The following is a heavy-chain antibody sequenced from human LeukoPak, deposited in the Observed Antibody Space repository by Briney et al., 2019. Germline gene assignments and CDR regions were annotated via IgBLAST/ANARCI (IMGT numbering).Heavy chain of an antibody. V-gene: IGHV3-30*02. J-gene: IGHJ6*03. D-gene: IGHD1-1*01. CDR1: VFSFSTFG. CDR2: IRYDGNDK. Sequence: GGSLRLSCAASVFSFSTFGMYWDRQVPGKGLEWVAFIRYDGNDKYYGDSAKDRFTISRDNSKNTLYLQMNSLTTDDTGVYYCAIDSQRDVGSDYCYYFYMDAWGRGTTVTVSS. CDR3: AIDSQRDVGSDYCYYFYMDA.